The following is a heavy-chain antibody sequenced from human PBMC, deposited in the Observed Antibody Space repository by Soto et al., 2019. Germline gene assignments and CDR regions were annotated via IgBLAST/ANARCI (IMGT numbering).Heavy chain of an antibody. CDR3: ARRTRGAGWFDP. V-gene: IGHV3-11*01. CDR2: ISDSGNII. Sequence: PGGSVRLSCAASGFTFSDNYMTWIRQAPGRGLEWVAYISDSGNIIYYADSVQGRFTVSRDNAKNSLYLQMNSLSAEDTAVYYCARRTRGAGWFDPWGQGTLVTVSS. J-gene: IGHJ5*02. CDR1: GFTFSDNY. D-gene: IGHD6-19*01.